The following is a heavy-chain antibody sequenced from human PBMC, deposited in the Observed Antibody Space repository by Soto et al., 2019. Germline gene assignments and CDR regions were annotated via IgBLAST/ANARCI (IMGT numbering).Heavy chain of an antibody. D-gene: IGHD3-22*01. Sequence: PGGSLRLSCAASGFTFSSYAMSWVRQAPGKGLEWVSAISGSGGSTYYADSVKGRFTISRDNSKNTLYLQMNSLRAEDTAVYYCAKRRNYDSSGSLSLDYWGQGTLVTVS. J-gene: IGHJ4*02. CDR3: AKRRNYDSSGSLSLDY. V-gene: IGHV3-23*01. CDR1: GFTFSSYA. CDR2: ISGSGGST.